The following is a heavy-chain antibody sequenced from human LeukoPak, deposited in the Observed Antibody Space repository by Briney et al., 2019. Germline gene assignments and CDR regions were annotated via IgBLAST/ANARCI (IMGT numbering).Heavy chain of an antibody. CDR2: IYHSGST. D-gene: IGHD2-15*01. CDR3: ARDRSTIYYYYMDV. V-gene: IGHV4-4*02. CDR1: GGSISSSNW. J-gene: IGHJ6*03. Sequence: SETLSLTCAVSGGSISSSNWWSWVRQPPGKGLEWIGEIYHSGSTNYNPSLKSRVTISVDKSKNQFSLKLSSVTAADTAVYYCARDRSTIYYYYMDVWGKGTTVTVSS.